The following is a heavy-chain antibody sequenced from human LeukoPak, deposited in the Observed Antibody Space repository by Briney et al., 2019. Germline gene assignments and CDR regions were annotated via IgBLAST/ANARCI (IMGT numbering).Heavy chain of an antibody. CDR2: IWYDGSNK. D-gene: IGHD3-3*01. J-gene: IGHJ3*02. V-gene: IGHV3-33*06. CDR1: GFTFSSYG. CDR3: AKDLTPYYDFWSGSDAFDI. Sequence: GGSLRLSCAASGFTFSSYGMHWVRQAPGKGLEGVAVIWYDGSNKYYADSVKGRFTISRDNSKNTLYLQMNSLRAEDTAVYYCAKDLTPYYDFWSGSDAFDIWGQGTMVTISS.